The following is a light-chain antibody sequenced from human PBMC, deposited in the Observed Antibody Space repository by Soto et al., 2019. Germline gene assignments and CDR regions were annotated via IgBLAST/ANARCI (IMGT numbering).Light chain of an antibody. V-gene: IGLV4-69*01. J-gene: IGLJ2*01. CDR1: SGHSNYA. CDR2: LNRVGSH. Sequence: QAVVTQSPSASASLGASVKLTCTLSSGHSNYAIAWHQQQPEKGPRYLMKLNRVGSHSKGDGIPNRFSGSSSGAERYLTISSLQSEDEADYYCQTWGTGIVIFGGGTKLTVL. CDR3: QTWGTGIVI.